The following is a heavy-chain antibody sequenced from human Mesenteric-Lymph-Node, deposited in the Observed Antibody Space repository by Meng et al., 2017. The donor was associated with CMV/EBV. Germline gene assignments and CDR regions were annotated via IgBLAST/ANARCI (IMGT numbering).Heavy chain of an antibody. CDR3: ARAHDILTSYSEYYFDY. J-gene: IGHJ4*02. D-gene: IGHD3-9*01. V-gene: IGHV1-46*01. CDR1: STFTSYY. Sequence: STFTSYYMNWVRQAPGQGLEWMGIINPSGGSTNYAQKFQGRVTMTRDTSTSTVYMEVSSLRSEDTAVYYCARAHDILTSYSEYYFDYWGQGTLVTVSS. CDR2: INPSGGST.